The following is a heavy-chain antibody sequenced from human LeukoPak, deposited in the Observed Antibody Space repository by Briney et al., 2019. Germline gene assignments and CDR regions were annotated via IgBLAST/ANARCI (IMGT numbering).Heavy chain of an antibody. Sequence: GASVKVSCKASGYTFTSYYMHWVRQAPGQGLEWMGIINPSGGSTSYAQKFQGRVTMTRDTSTSTVYMELSSLRSEDTAVYYCARDRYDSSGYYPRYFDCWGQGTLVTVSS. CDR3: ARDRYDSSGYYPRYFDC. J-gene: IGHJ4*02. V-gene: IGHV1-46*01. D-gene: IGHD3-22*01. CDR2: INPSGGST. CDR1: GYTFTSYY.